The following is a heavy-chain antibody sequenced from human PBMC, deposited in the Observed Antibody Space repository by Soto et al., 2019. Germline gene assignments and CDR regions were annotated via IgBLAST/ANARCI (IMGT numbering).Heavy chain of an antibody. Sequence: EVQLVESGGGLVKPGGSLRLSCAVSGFTFDKVWMNWVRQAPGKGLEWVGRIKSKTDGGTTDYAAPVKGRFTISRDDSKNMLYLQMNSLKTEDTGLYFCTTGRVDLLYWGQGTLVTVSS. D-gene: IGHD1-26*01. V-gene: IGHV3-15*07. CDR1: GFTFDKVW. CDR2: IKSKTDGGTT. CDR3: TTGRVDLLY. J-gene: IGHJ4*02.